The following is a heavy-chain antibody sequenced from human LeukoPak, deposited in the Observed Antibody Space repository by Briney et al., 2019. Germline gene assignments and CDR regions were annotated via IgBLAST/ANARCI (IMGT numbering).Heavy chain of an antibody. CDR2: IYTSGST. CDR3: ASLRGGYYDSSGYYSGVWFDP. J-gene: IGHJ5*02. Sequence: SETLSLTCTVSGGSISSYYWSWIRQPAGQGLEWIGRIYTSGSTNYNPSLKSRVTISVDKSKNQFSLKLRSVTAADTAVYYCASLRGGYYDSSGYYSGVWFDPWGQGTLVTVSS. V-gene: IGHV4-4*07. D-gene: IGHD3-22*01. CDR1: GGSISSYY.